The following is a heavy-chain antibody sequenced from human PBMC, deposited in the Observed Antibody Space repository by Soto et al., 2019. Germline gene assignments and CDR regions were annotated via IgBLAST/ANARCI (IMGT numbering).Heavy chain of an antibody. D-gene: IGHD3-10*01. CDR3: ASPPYYVSGNYYYVY. V-gene: IGHV4-34*01. CDR1: GGPFSGYY. CDR2: INHSGST. Sequence: MPSETLPLTCAVYGGPFSGYYWSWTRQPPGKGLEWIGEINHSGSTNSNPSLKSRLTISVDTSKKQLSLKLSSVTAADTAVYYCASPPYYVSGNYYYVYWGQGTLVTVSS. J-gene: IGHJ4*02.